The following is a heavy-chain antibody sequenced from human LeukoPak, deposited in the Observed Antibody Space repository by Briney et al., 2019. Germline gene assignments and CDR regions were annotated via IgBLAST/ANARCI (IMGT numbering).Heavy chain of an antibody. Sequence: PSETLSLTCTVSGGSISSGGYYWSWIRQHPGKGLEWIGYIYYSGSTYYNPSLKSRVTISVDTSKNQFSLKLSSVTAADTAVYYCARSRVTPCFDYWGQGTLVTVSS. CDR1: GGSISSGGYY. CDR3: ARSRVTPCFDY. D-gene: IGHD3-10*01. J-gene: IGHJ4*02. CDR2: IYYSGST. V-gene: IGHV4-31*03.